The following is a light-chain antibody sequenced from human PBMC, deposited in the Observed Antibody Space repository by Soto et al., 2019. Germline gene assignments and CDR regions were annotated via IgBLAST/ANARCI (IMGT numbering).Light chain of an antibody. J-gene: IGLJ2*01. V-gene: IGLV2-14*03. CDR3: SSYPSSETHVL. CDR2: DVS. CDR1: SSDVGYYNS. Sequence: QSALTQPASVSGSPGQSITISCTGTSSDVGYYNSVSWYQRHPGKVPKLIIYDVSSRPSGVSNRFSGFKSGNTASLTISGLQAEDAADYYCSSYPSSETHVLFGGGTKLTVL.